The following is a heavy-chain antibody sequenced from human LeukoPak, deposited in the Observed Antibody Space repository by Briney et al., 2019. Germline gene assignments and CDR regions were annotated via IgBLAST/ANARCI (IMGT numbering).Heavy chain of an antibody. J-gene: IGHJ4*02. D-gene: IGHD3-3*01. Sequence: GGSLRLSCAASGFTFSSYAMSWVRQAPGKGLEWVSAISGSGGSTYYADSVKGRFTISRDNSKNTLYLQMNSLRAEDTAVYYCARWSDFWSGGFVVYWGQGTLVTVSS. CDR3: ARWSDFWSGGFVVY. V-gene: IGHV3-23*01. CDR2: ISGSGGST. CDR1: GFTFSSYA.